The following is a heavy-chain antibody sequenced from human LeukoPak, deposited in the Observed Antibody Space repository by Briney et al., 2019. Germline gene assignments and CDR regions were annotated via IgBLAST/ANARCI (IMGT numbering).Heavy chain of an antibody. Sequence: ASVKVSCKASGYTSTGYYMHWVRQAPGQGLEWMGWINPNSGGTNYAQKFQGRVTMTRDTSISTAYMELSRLRSDDTAVYYCARDRSIAAADPFDYWGQGTLVTVSS. CDR3: ARDRSIAAADPFDY. V-gene: IGHV1-2*02. D-gene: IGHD6-13*01. J-gene: IGHJ4*02. CDR1: GYTSTGYY. CDR2: INPNSGGT.